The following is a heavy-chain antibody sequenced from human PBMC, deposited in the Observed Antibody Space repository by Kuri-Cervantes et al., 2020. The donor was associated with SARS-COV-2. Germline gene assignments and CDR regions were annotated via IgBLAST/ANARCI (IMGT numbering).Heavy chain of an antibody. Sequence: GESLKISCAASGFTFSSYAMHWVRQAPGKGLEWVAVISYDGSNKYYADSVKGRFTISRDNSKNTLYLQMNSLRAEDTAVYYCAKDKSVNFAKNYFDYWGQGTPVTVSS. J-gene: IGHJ4*02. CDR1: GFTFSSYA. CDR2: ISYDGSNK. CDR3: AKDKSVNFAKNYFDY. V-gene: IGHV3-30-3*01. D-gene: IGHD3-9*01.